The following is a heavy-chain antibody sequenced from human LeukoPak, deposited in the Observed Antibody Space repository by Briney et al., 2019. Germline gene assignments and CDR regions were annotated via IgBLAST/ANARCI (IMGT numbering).Heavy chain of an antibody. CDR1: GFTFSTYG. J-gene: IGHJ3*02. Sequence: SGGSLRLSCSASGFTFSTYGMHGVRQAPGKGLEWVAVIWNDGSNKYYADSVKGRFTISRDNSKNTLYLQMNSLRAEDTGVYYCTRALITMVRGVITRGGHDAFDIWGQGTMVTVSS. D-gene: IGHD3-10*01. CDR3: TRALITMVRGVITRGGHDAFDI. V-gene: IGHV3-33*01. CDR2: IWNDGSNK.